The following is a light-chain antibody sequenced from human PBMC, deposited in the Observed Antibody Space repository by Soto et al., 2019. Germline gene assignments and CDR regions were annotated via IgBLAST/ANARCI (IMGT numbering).Light chain of an antibody. Sequence: DIQMTQSTSSLSASVGDRVAITCQASQDISNFLNWYQQEPGKAPKLLTYDASDLETGVPSRFSGSGSGTDFTFTISRLQPEDIATYYCQQYENLPTFGQGTRLEIK. J-gene: IGKJ5*01. CDR3: QQYENLPT. V-gene: IGKV1-33*01. CDR1: QDISNF. CDR2: DAS.